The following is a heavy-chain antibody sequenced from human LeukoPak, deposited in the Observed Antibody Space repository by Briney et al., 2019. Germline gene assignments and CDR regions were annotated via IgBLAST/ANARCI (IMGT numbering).Heavy chain of an antibody. CDR2: ISYDGSNK. CDR1: GFTFSSYA. D-gene: IGHD6-19*01. CDR3: ARESSSGWYYFDY. V-gene: IGHV3-30*04. Sequence: GGSLRLSCAASGFTFSSYAMHWVRQASGKGLEWVAVISYDGSNKYYADSVKGRFTISRDNSKNTLYLQMNSLRAEDTAVYYCARESSSGWYYFDYWGQGTLVTVSS. J-gene: IGHJ4*02.